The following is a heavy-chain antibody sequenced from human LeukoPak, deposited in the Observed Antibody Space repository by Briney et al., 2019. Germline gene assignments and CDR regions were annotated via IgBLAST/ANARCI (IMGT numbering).Heavy chain of an antibody. CDR3: ARLYDSTSYYYTYAMDV. CDR2: IYPGDSDT. D-gene: IGHD3-22*01. CDR1: GYRFTTYW. Sequence: GESLKISCKGSGYRFTTYWIAWVRQMPGKGLEWMGIIYPGDSDTRYSPSFQGQVTISADKSITTAYLQWSSLKASDTAMYYCARLYDSTSYYYTYAMDVWGQGTTVTVSS. J-gene: IGHJ6*02. V-gene: IGHV5-51*01.